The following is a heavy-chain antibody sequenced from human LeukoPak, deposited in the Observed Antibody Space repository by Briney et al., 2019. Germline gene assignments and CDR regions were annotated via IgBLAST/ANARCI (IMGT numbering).Heavy chain of an antibody. D-gene: IGHD5-18*01. CDR2: IWYDGSNK. CDR3: AREVISAGGYSYGYAEDYFDY. V-gene: IGHV3-33*01. CDR1: GFTFSSYG. J-gene: IGHJ4*02. Sequence: GGSLRLSCAASGFTFSSYGMHWVRQAPGKGLEWVAVIWYDGSNKYYADSVKGRFTISRDNSKNTLYLQMNSLRAEDTAVYYCAREVISAGGYSYGYAEDYFDYWGQGTLVTVSS.